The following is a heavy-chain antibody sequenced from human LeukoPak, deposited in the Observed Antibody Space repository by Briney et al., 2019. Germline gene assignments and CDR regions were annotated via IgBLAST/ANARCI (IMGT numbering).Heavy chain of an antibody. CDR3: ARQLTYYDSSGYCFDY. J-gene: IGHJ4*02. D-gene: IGHD3-22*01. CDR2: IYPGDSDT. V-gene: IGHV5-51*01. Sequence: GESLKISCRGSGYSFTSYWIGWVRQMPGKDLEWMGIIYPGDSDTRYSPSFQGQVTISADKSISTAYLQWTSLKASDTAMYYCARQLTYYDSSGYCFDYWGQGTLVTVSS. CDR1: GYSFTSYW.